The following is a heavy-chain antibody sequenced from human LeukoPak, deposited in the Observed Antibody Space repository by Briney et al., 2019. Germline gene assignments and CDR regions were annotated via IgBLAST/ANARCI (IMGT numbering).Heavy chain of an antibody. CDR2: IYPGDSDT. CDR1: GYSFTSYW. V-gene: IGHV5-51*01. J-gene: IGHJ4*02. D-gene: IGHD3-22*01. Sequence: GESLKISCKGSGYSFTSYWIGWVRQMPGKGLEWMGIIYPGDSDTRYSPSFQGQVTISADKSISTASLQWSSLKASDTAMYYCARQGLNYYDSSGYYRGGFDYWGQGTLVTVSS. CDR3: ARQGLNYYDSSGYYRGGFDY.